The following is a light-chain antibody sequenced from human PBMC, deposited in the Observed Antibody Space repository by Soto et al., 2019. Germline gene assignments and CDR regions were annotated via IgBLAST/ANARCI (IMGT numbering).Light chain of an antibody. CDR2: VAS. CDR1: QDISSY. Sequence: DIQLTQSPSFLSASVGDRVTITCRASQDISSYLAWYQQKPGKAPKLLIYVASTLQSGVPSRFSGSGSGTEFTLTISSLQPDDCATYYCQQLNSYPYTFGQGTKLEIK. J-gene: IGKJ2*01. CDR3: QQLNSYPYT. V-gene: IGKV1-9*01.